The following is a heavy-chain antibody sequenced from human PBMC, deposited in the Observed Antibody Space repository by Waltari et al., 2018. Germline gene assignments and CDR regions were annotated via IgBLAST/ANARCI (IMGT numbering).Heavy chain of an antibody. CDR1: GFTFTSSA. CDR3: AAEIYGYGYSNYYYYMDV. J-gene: IGHJ6*03. CDR2: IVVGSGNT. D-gene: IGHD5-18*01. V-gene: IGHV1-58*01. Sequence: QMQLVQSGPEVKTPGTSVKVSCKASGFTFTSSAVQWVRQARGQRLEWIGWIVVGSGNTNYAQKFQERVTIPRDMSTSTAYMELSSLRSEDTAVYYCAAEIYGYGYSNYYYYMDVWGKGTTVTVSS.